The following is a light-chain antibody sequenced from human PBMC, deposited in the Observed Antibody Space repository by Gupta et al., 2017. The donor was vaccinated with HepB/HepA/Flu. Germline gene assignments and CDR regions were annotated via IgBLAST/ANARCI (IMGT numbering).Light chain of an antibody. CDR2: GKN. CDR1: SLRSYY. V-gene: IGLV3-19*01. CDR3: NSRDSSGNLWV. J-gene: IGLJ3*02. Sequence: SSELTQDPAVSVALGQTVRITCQGDSLRSYYASWYQQKPGQAPVLGIYGKNNRPSGIPDRFSGSSSGNTAYLTITGAQAEDEADYDCNSRDSSGNLWVFGGGTKLTGL.